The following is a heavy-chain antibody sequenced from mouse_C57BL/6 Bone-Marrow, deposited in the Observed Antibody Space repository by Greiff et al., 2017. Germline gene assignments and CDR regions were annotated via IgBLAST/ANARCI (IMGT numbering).Heavy chain of an antibody. J-gene: IGHJ2*01. CDR1: GFTFTSYG. V-gene: IGHV5-6*01. CDR3: ARWDYGY. Sequence: EVKLLESGGDLVKPGGSLKLSCAASGFTFTSYGMSWVRQTPDKRLEWVGTISSGGSYTYYPDSVKGRFTISRDNAKNTLYLQMSSLNSEDTAIYYCARWDYGYWGQGTTLTVSS. CDR2: ISSGGSYT. D-gene: IGHD1-1*01.